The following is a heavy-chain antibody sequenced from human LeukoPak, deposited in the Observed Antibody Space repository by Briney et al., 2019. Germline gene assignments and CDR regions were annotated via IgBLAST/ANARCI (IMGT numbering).Heavy chain of an antibody. D-gene: IGHD5-12*01. CDR3: ARAAAGTNTYSYFDY. CDR1: GDSISGGDHY. Sequence: PSQTLSFTCTVSGDSISGGDHYWSWIRQPPGKGLEWIGNIHYRGSTYYNPSLKSRVIISGDMSNNQFSLSLNSLTAADSAVYYCARAAAGTNTYSYFDYWGQGTLVTVSS. V-gene: IGHV4-30-4*01. J-gene: IGHJ4*02. CDR2: IHYRGST.